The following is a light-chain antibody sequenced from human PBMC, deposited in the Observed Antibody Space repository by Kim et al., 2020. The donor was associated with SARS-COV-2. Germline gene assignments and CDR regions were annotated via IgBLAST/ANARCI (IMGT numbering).Light chain of an antibody. CDR3: QQYYITPPS. J-gene: IGKJ2*03. CDR1: QTVLYNSNNKNY. V-gene: IGKV4-1*01. CDR2: WAS. Sequence: DIVMTQSPDSLAVSLGERATLNCKSSQTVLYNSNNKNYLAWYQQKPGQAPKLLIYWASIRESGVSDRFSGSGSETDFTLTISSLQAEDVAVYYCQQYYITPPSFGQGTKL.